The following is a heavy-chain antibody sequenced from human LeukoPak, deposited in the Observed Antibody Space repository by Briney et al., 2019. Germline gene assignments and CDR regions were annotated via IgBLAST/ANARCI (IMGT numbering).Heavy chain of an antibody. V-gene: IGHV4-34*01. D-gene: IGHD3-10*01. CDR1: GGSFSGYY. CDR3: ANGGSGSRPPYNYHYYMDV. J-gene: IGHJ6*03. CDR2: INHSGTT. Sequence: PSETLSLTCAVYGGSFSGYYWSWIRQPPGKGLEWIGEINHSGTTKYNPSLKSRVTISVDTSKSQFSLKLSSVTAADTAVYYWANGGSGSRPPYNYHYYMDVWGKGTTVPVSS.